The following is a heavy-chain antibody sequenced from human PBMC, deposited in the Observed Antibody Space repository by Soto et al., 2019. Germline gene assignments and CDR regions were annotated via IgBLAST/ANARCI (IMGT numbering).Heavy chain of an antibody. CDR3: WRPNASGWYVDH. CDR2: ISAYNVNT. D-gene: IGHD6-19*01. V-gene: IGHV1-18*04. J-gene: IGHJ4*02. Sequence: GASVKVSCKASGYTFTSYGISCVRHAPGQGLEWMGWISAYNVNTNYAQQLQGRVTMTTDTSTSTAYMELRSLRSDDTAVYYPWRPNASGWYVDHWGQGTLVIVSA. CDR1: GYTFTSYG.